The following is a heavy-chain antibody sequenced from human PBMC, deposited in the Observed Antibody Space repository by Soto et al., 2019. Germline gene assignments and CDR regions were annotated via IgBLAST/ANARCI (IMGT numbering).Heavy chain of an antibody. D-gene: IGHD2-2*01. J-gene: IGHJ6*02. CDR3: ARDLGYCSSTSCSQDGMDV. Sequence: GGSLRLSCAASGFTFSSYGMHWVRQAPGKGLEWVAVIWYDGSNKYYADSVKGRFTISRDDSKNTLYLQMNSLRAEDTAVYYCARDLGYCSSTSCSQDGMDVWGQGTTVTVSS. CDR2: IWYDGSNK. CDR1: GFTFSSYG. V-gene: IGHV3-33*01.